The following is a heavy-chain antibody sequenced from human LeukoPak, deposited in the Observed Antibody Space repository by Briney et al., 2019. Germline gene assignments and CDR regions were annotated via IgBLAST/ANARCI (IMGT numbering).Heavy chain of an antibody. CDR1: GFTFSSYG. V-gene: IGHV3-30*18. CDR2: ISYDGSNK. Sequence: GGSLRLSCAASGFTFSSYGMHWVRQAPGKGLEWVAVISYDGSNKYYADSVKGRFTISRDNSKNTLYLQMNSLRAEDTAVYYCAKGTYSSSWGAFDIWGQGTMVTVSS. D-gene: IGHD6-13*01. CDR3: AKGTYSSSWGAFDI. J-gene: IGHJ3*02.